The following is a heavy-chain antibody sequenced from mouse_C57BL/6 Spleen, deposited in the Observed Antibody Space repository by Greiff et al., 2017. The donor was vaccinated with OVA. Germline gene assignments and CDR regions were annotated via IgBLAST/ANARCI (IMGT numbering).Heavy chain of an antibody. D-gene: IGHD1-1*01. V-gene: IGHV14-4*01. CDR1: GFNIKDDY. Sequence: VQLQQSGAELVRPGASVKLSCTASGFNIKDDYMHWVKQRPEQGLEWIGWIDPENGDTEYASKFQGKATITADTSSNPAYLQLSSLTSEDTAVYYCAAHYYGSSYWVAYWGQGTLVTVSA. CDR2: IDPENGDT. CDR3: AAHYYGSSYWVAY. J-gene: IGHJ3*01.